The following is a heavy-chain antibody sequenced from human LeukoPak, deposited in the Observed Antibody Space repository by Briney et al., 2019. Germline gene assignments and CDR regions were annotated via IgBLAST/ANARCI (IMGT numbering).Heavy chain of an antibody. CDR2: IYTSGST. J-gene: IGHJ5*02. D-gene: IGHD6-13*01. V-gene: IGHV4-4*07. CDR3: ARAVTSSSSWYKWVNWFDP. CDR1: GGSISSYY. Sequence: SETLSLTCTVSGGSISSYYWSWIRQPAGKGLEWIGRIYTSGSTNYNPSLKSRVTMSVDTSKNQFSLKLSSVTAADTAVYYCARAVTSSSSWYKWVNWFDPWGQGTLVTVSS.